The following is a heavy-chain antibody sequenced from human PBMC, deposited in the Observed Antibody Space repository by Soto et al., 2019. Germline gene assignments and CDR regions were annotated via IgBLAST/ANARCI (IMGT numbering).Heavy chain of an antibody. CDR1: GYTFTSYA. J-gene: IGHJ5*02. CDR2: INAGNGNT. Sequence: QVPLVQSGAEVKKPGASVKVSCKASGYTFTSYAMHWVRQAPGQRLEWMGWINAGNGNTKYSQKFQGRVTITRDTSASTAYMELSSLRSEDTAVYYCARGDIVVVPAAPFDPWGQGTLVTVSS. CDR3: ARGDIVVVPAAPFDP. V-gene: IGHV1-3*01. D-gene: IGHD2-2*01.